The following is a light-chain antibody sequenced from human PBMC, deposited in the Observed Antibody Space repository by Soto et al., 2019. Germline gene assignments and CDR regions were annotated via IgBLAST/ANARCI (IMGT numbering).Light chain of an antibody. CDR1: QGISNY. CDR2: GAS. V-gene: IGKV1-27*01. J-gene: IGKJ5*01. Sequence: DIQMTQSPSSLSASVGDRVTITCRASQGISNYLAWYQQKPGKVPKVLIYGASTLQPGAPSRFSGSGSGTEFTLTISSLQADDFATYYCQQSDTYPLTFGQGTRLEIK. CDR3: QQSDTYPLT.